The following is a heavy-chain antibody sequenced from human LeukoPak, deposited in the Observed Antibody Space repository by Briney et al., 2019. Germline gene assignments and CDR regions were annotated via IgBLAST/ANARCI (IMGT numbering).Heavy chain of an antibody. V-gene: IGHV4-39*01. Sequence: SDTLSLTCTVSGGSISSSSYYWGWIRQPPGKGLEWSGSIYYSGSTYYNPSLKSRVTISVDTSKNQFSLKLSSVTAADTAVYYCASLGGDCSSTSCEHGGMVRSGSYLRFQYYFDYWGQGTLVTVSS. CDR3: ASLGGDCSSTSCEHGGMVRSGSYLRFQYYFDY. CDR1: GGSISSSSYY. CDR2: IYYSGST. J-gene: IGHJ4*02. D-gene: IGHD2-2*01.